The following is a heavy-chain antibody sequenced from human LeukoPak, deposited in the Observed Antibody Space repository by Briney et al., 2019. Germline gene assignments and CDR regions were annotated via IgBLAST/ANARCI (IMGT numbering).Heavy chain of an antibody. CDR3: ARIRGASGWYYFDY. CDR1: GFTVNSNY. Sequence: GGSLRLSCAASGFTVNSNYMSWVRQAPGKGLEWVSVLYTGGNTLYADSVKGRFTISRDNSKNTLYLQMNSLRAEDTAVYYCARIRGASGWYYFDYWGQGTLVTVSS. V-gene: IGHV3-53*01. CDR2: LYTGGNT. D-gene: IGHD6-19*01. J-gene: IGHJ4*02.